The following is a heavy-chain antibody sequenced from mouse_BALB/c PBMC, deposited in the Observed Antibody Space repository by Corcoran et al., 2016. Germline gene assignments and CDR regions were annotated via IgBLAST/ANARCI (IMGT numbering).Heavy chain of an antibody. J-gene: IGHJ2*01. Sequence: QIQLVQSGPELKKPGETVKISCKASGYTFTNYGMNWVKQAPGKGLKWMGWINTYTGEPTYADDFKGRFAFSLETSASTAYLQINNLKNEDTATYFCARDYYGSSNWGQGTTLTVSS. D-gene: IGHD1-1*01. CDR3: ARDYYGSSN. V-gene: IGHV9-3-1*01. CDR2: INTYTGEP. CDR1: GYTFTNYG.